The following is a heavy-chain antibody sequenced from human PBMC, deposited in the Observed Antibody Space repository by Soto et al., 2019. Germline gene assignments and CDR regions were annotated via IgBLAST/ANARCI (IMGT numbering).Heavy chain of an antibody. V-gene: IGHV4-31*02. CDR3: ARVGGSGWYLKYFQH. CDR2: INHSGST. J-gene: IGHJ1*01. D-gene: IGHD6-19*01. CDR1: GGSISSGGYF. Sequence: SETLSLTCTVSGGSISSGGYFWSWIRQRPGKGLEWIGEINHSGSTNYNPSLKSRVTISVDTSKNQFSLKLSSVTAADTAVYYCARVGGSGWYLKYFQHWGQGTLVTV.